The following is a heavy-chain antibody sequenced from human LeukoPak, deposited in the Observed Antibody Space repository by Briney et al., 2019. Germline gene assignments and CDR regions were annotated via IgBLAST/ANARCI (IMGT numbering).Heavy chain of an antibody. CDR1: GGSISSYY. J-gene: IGHJ6*03. Sequence: PSETLSLTCTVSGGSISSYYWSWIRQSPGRGLEWIGYIYYSGYTNYNPSLMSRVTISVDTSKNQFSLKLSSVTAADTAVYYCARTTTVRGTYYMDVWGKGTTVTISS. V-gene: IGHV4-59*01. D-gene: IGHD3-10*01. CDR2: IYYSGYT. CDR3: ARTTTVRGTYYMDV.